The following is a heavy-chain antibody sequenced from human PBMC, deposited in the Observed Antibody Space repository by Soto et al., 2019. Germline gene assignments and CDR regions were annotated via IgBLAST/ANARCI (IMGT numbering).Heavy chain of an antibody. CDR1: GFTFTSSA. CDR2: IVVGSGNT. Sequence: QMQLVQSGPEVKKPGTSVKVSCKASGFTFTSSAMQWVRQGRGQRLEWIGWIVVGSGNTNYAQKFQERVTITRDMSTSTAYMELSSLRSEDTAVYYCAAGLGYCSSISCPFYYYYMDVWGKGTTVTVS. J-gene: IGHJ6*03. D-gene: IGHD2-2*01. V-gene: IGHV1-58*02. CDR3: AAGLGYCSSISCPFYYYYMDV.